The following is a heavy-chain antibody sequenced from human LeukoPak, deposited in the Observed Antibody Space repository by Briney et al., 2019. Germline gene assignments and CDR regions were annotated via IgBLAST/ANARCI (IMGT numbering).Heavy chain of an antibody. CDR3: ARDPGSPRGYFDL. J-gene: IGHJ2*01. V-gene: IGHV4-34*01. Sequence: SETLSLTCAVYGGSFSGYYWSWIRQPPGKGLEWIGEINQSGSTNYNPSLKSRVTISVDRSKKQFSLKLSSVTAADTAVYYCARDPGSPRGYFDLWGRGTLVTVSS. CDR1: GGSFSGYY. CDR2: INQSGST. D-gene: IGHD2-15*01.